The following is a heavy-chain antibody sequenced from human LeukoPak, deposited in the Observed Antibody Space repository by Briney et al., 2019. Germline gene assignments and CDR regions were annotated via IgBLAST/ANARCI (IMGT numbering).Heavy chain of an antibody. CDR2: ISTDPSYK. CDR1: GFTFSYFG. V-gene: IGHV3-30*18. Sequence: GRSLTLSCTASGFTFSYFGLHWVRQAPGKGLEWVALISTDPSYKNYADSVKDRFTISRDNSKNTLYLEMNRLRDEDTAIYYCAKDLVSPRRVGSSEKLDYWGQGTLVTVSS. CDR3: AKDLVSPRRVGSSEKLDY. D-gene: IGHD3-10*01. J-gene: IGHJ4*02.